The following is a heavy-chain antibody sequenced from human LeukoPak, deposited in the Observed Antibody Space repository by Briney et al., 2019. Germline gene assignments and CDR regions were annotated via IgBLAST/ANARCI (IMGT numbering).Heavy chain of an antibody. CDR1: GYTFTNYY. D-gene: IGHD1-7*01. CDR2: INPSGGST. CDR3: ARGGTPRGYFDY. J-gene: IGHJ4*02. Sequence: ASVKVSCKASGYTFTNYYIHWVRQAPGQGLEWMGIINPSGGSTSYAQKFQGRVTMTRDTSTSTVYMELSSLRSEDTAVYSCARGGTPRGYFDYWGQGTLVTVSS. V-gene: IGHV1-46*01.